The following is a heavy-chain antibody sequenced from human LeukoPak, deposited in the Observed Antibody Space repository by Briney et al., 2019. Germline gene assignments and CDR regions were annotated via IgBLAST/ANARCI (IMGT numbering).Heavy chain of an antibody. V-gene: IGHV1-2*02. CDR2: INPNSGGT. J-gene: IGHJ4*02. CDR1: GYTFTVYY. CDR3: ARVGPSGSYYEY. Sequence: EASVKVSCKASGYTFTVYYMHWVRQAPGQGLEWMGWINPNSGGTNYAQKFQGRVTMTRDTSISTAYMELSRLRSDDTAVYYCARVGPSGSYYEYWGQGTLVTVSS. D-gene: IGHD1-26*01.